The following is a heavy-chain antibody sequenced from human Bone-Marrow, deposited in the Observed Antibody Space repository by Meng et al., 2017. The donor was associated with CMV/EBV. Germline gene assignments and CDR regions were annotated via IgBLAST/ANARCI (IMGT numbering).Heavy chain of an antibody. CDR1: GFSFSSYG. Sequence: GGSLRLSCAASGFSFSSYGMHWVHQAPGKGLEWVAFIRYDGSNKYYADSVKGRFTISRDNSKNTLYLQMYSLRAEDTALYYCASAYEGTGWGQGTLVTGYS. CDR3: ASAYEGTG. V-gene: IGHV3-30*02. J-gene: IGHJ4*02. CDR2: IRYDGSNK. D-gene: IGHD3-22*01.